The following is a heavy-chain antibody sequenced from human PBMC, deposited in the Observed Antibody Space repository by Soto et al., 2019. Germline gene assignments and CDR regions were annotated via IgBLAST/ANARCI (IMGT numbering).Heavy chain of an antibody. D-gene: IGHD3-3*01. J-gene: IGHJ6*02. V-gene: IGHV5-51*01. CDR3: ARHKYYGVLRQPYYGMDV. CDR1: GYSFTSYW. CDR2: IYPGDSDT. Sequence: GESLKISCKGSGYSFTSYWIGWVRQMPGKGLEWMGIIYPGDSDTRCSPSFQGQVTISADKSISTAYLQWSSLKASDTAMYYCARHKYYGVLRQPYYGMDVWGQGTTVTVSS.